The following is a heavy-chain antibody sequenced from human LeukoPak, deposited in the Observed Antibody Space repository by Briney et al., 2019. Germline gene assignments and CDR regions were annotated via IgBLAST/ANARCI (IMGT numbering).Heavy chain of an antibody. J-gene: IGHJ5*02. V-gene: IGHV4-39*07. CDR3: ARGFRLTGTTPQSWIDP. Sequence: PSETLSLTCTVSGGSISRSSYYWGWIRQPPGKGLEWIGSMYYSGSTDYNPSLKSRVTISVDTSKNQFSLKLDSVTAADTAVYYCARGFRLTGTTPQSWIDPWGQGTLVTVSS. CDR2: MYYSGST. CDR1: GGSISRSSYY. D-gene: IGHD1-7*01.